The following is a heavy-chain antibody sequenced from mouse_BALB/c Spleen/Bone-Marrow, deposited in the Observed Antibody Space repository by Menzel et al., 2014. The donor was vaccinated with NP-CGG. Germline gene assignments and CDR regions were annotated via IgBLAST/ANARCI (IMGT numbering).Heavy chain of an antibody. D-gene: IGHD2-1*01. J-gene: IGHJ1*01. Sequence: EVQLVESGPGLVKPSQTVSLTCTVTGISITTGNYRWSWIRQFPGNKLEWIGNIYYSGTITYNPSLTSRTTITRDTSKNQFFLEINSLTAEDTATYGCARYGNYFDVWGAGTTATVSS. V-gene: IGHV3-5*02. CDR3: ARYGNYFDV. CDR2: IYYSGTI. CDR1: GISITTGNYR.